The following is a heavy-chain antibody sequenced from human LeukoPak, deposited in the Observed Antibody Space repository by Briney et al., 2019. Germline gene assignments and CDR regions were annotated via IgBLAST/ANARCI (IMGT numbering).Heavy chain of an antibody. CDR1: GGSLSAYY. D-gene: IGHD1-26*01. Sequence: KPSETLSLTCAVYGGSLSAYYWTWIRQPPGKGLEWIGEINHGGSTNYNPSLKSRVTISVDTSKNQFSLKLSSVAAADTAVYYCARSGFGATNIYSYFDYWGQGTLVTVSS. CDR2: INHGGST. V-gene: IGHV4-34*01. J-gene: IGHJ4*02. CDR3: ARSGFGATNIYSYFDY.